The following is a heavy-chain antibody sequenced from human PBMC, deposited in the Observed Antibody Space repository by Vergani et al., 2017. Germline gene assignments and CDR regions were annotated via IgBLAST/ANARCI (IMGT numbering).Heavy chain of an antibody. V-gene: IGHV3-21*01. CDR1: GFTFSSYS. CDR3: AKETKSSSLPNDY. J-gene: IGHJ4*02. D-gene: IGHD6-6*01. Sequence: EVQLVESGGGLVKPGGSLRLSCAASGFTFSSYSMNWVRQAPGKGLEWVSSISSSSSYIYHADSVKGRFTISRDNAKNSLYLQMNSLRAEDTAVYYCAKETKSSSLPNDYWGQGTLVTVSS. CDR2: ISSSSSYI.